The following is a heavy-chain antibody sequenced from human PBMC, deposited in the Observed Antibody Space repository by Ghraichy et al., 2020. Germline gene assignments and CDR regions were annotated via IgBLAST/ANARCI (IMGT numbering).Heavy chain of an antibody. V-gene: IGHV4-4*07. CDR1: GGSISYYY. J-gene: IGHJ3*02. D-gene: IGHD6-6*01. CDR3: ATQGRLVLNAFDI. CDR2: IYTSGST. Sequence: SETLSLTCTVSGGSISYYYWSWIRQPAGKGLEWIGRIYTSGSTSYNPSLKSRVTMSLDTSKNQFSLKLTSVTAADTAVYYCATQGRLVLNAFDIWGQGTMVTVSS.